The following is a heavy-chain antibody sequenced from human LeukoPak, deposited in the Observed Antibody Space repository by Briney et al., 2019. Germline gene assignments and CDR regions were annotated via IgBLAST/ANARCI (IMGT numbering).Heavy chain of an antibody. CDR2: LNTGNGNT. D-gene: IGHD3-22*01. J-gene: IGHJ1*01. CDR3: ARVPLHDTSGRYYPH. V-gene: IGHV1-3*04. CDR1: GYTFSNYG. Sequence: ASVKVSCKTSGYTFSNYGMHWVRQAPRQSLEWMGWLNTGNGNTKSSQKFQDRVTLTRDTSASTAYMELNSLSSEDTAVYYCARVPLHDTSGRYYPHWGQGTLVTVSS.